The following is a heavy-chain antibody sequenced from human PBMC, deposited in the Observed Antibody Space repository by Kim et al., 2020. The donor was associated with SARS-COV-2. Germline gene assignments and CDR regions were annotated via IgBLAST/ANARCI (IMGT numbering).Heavy chain of an antibody. CDR2: IRNKAYGGTT. D-gene: IGHD7-27*01. CDR1: GFTFGDSA. CDR3: TRELGILTHY. Sequence: GGSLRLSCTASGFTFGDSAMSWFRQAPGKGLEWVSFIRNKAYGGTTEYAASVKGRFTISRDDSKSIAYLQMNSLKTEDTAVYYCTRELGILTHYWGQGTLFTVSS. J-gene: IGHJ4*02. V-gene: IGHV3-49*03.